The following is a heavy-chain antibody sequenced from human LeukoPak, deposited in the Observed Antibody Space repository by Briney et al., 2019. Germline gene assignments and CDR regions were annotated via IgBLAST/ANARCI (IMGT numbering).Heavy chain of an antibody. Sequence: ASVKVSCKASGGTFSSYAISWVRQAPGQGLEWMGGIIPIFGTANYAQKFQGRVTITADESTSTAYMELSRLRSEDTAVYYCARDSRIVGATHFDLWGRGTLVTVSS. J-gene: IGHJ2*01. CDR3: ARDSRIVGATHFDL. CDR2: IIPIFGTA. D-gene: IGHD1-26*01. V-gene: IGHV1-69*13. CDR1: GGTFSSYA.